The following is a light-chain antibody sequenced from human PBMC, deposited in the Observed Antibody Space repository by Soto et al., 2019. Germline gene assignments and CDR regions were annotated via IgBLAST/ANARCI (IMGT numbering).Light chain of an antibody. CDR1: SSDVGGYNY. J-gene: IGLJ2*01. CDR2: DVS. V-gene: IGLV2-14*01. CDR3: SSYTISSPHVV. Sequence: QSALTQPASVSGSPGQSITISCTGTSSDVGGYNYVSWYQQHPGKAPKLMIYDVSNRPSGVSNRFSGSKSGNTASLTISGLQAEDDADYYCSSYTISSPHVVFGGGTKVTVL.